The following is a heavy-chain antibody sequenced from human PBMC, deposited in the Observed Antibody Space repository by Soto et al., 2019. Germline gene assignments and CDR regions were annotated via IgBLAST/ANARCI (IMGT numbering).Heavy chain of an antibody. CDR1: GFTFSSYW. CDR3: AKTGAARPFHYHHYRKDL. D-gene: IGHD6-6*01. J-gene: IGHJ6*02. V-gene: IGHV3-7*03. CDR2: IKQDGSEK. Sequence: GGSLRLSCAASGFTFSSYWMSWVRQAPGKGLEWVANIKQDGSEKYYVDSVKGRFTISRDNAKNSLYLQMNSLRAEDTAVYYLAKTGAARPFHYHHYRKDLRGPGTNVTVSS.